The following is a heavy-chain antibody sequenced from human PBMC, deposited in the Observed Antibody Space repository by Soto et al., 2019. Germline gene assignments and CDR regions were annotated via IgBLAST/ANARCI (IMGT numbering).Heavy chain of an antibody. V-gene: IGHV3-64D*06. Sequence: GGSLRLSCSASGFTFSSYAMHWVRQAPGKGLEYVSAISSNGGSTYYADSVKGRFTISRDNSKNTLYLQMSSLRAEDTAVYYCVNTGPLRASTFDSWGQGTLATVSS. CDR3: VNTGPLRASTFDS. D-gene: IGHD2-2*01. J-gene: IGHJ4*02. CDR1: GFTFSSYA. CDR2: ISSNGGST.